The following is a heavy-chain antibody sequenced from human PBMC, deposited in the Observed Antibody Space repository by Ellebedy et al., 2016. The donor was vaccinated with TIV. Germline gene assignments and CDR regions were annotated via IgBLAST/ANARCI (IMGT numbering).Heavy chain of an antibody. CDR3: AKRDGYNYGSFDS. CDR1: GGSYSNYA. Sequence: SVKVSCKASGGSYSNYAINWVRQAPGQGLEWMGGIVPIFGTTYFAQKFQGRVTISADECASAAYMELSSLRSEDTAVYYCAKRDGYNYGSFDSWGQGTLVTVSS. CDR2: IVPIFGTT. V-gene: IGHV1-69*13. D-gene: IGHD5-24*01. J-gene: IGHJ4*02.